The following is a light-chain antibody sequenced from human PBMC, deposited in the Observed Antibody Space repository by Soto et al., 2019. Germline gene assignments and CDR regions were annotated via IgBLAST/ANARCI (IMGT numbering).Light chain of an antibody. Sequence: EIVLTQSPGTLSLSPGERATVSCRASQSVSSSYLAWYQHKPGQAPSLLISGASNRAAGIPDRFSGSGSGTDFTLTISRLEPEDFAVYYCQQYDNSFTFGGGTRLEIK. CDR3: QQYDNSFT. CDR1: QSVSSSY. V-gene: IGKV3-20*01. J-gene: IGKJ5*01. CDR2: GAS.